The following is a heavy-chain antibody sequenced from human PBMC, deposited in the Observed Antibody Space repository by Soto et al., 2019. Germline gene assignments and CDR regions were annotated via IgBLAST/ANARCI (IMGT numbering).Heavy chain of an antibody. CDR3: AKDPGASSDWHGGLY. J-gene: IGHJ4*02. Sequence: EVQLLESGGGLVQPGGSLRLSCAASGFTFSSYAMSWVRQAPGKGLEWVSAISGSGGSTYYADSMKGRFTISGDNSKNTLYLQMNSLRAEDTAVYYCAKDPGASSDWHGGLYWGQGTLVTVSS. CDR1: GFTFSSYA. CDR2: ISGSGGST. V-gene: IGHV3-23*01. D-gene: IGHD6-19*01.